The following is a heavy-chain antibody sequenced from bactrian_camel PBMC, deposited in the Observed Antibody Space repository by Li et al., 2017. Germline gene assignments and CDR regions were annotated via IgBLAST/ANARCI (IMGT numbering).Heavy chain of an antibody. V-gene: IGHV3S53*01. J-gene: IGHJ6*01. CDR3: AAVRYGVTWYPLCRARSADSGY. D-gene: IGHD6*01. Sequence: HVQLVESGGGSVEAGGSLRLSCAASGSSSTYSGHCMGWFRQAPGKEREGVAVIAGGGSPGYADSVKGRFTISKDNAENTLYLQMNSLKPEDTAMYYCAAVRYGVTWYPLCRARSADSGYWGQGTQVTVS. CDR2: IAGGGSP. CDR1: GSSSTYSGHC.